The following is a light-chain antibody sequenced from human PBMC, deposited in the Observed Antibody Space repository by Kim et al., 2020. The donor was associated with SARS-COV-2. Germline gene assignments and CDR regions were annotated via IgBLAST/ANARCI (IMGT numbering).Light chain of an antibody. J-gene: IGKJ3*01. V-gene: IGKV3-11*01. CDR3: QQSSNWFT. CDR2: DAS. Sequence: EIVLTQSPATLSLSPGERATLSCRASQSVSSYLAWYQQKPGQAPRLLIYDASSRATGIPARFSGSGSGTDFTLTISSLEPEDFAVYYCQQSSNWFTFGPGTKVDIK. CDR1: QSVSSY.